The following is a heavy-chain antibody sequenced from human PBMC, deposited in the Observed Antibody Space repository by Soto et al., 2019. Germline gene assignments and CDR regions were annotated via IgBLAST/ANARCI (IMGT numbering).Heavy chain of an antibody. CDR1: GFSFSSYE. CDR3: ARKWLHTLDY. Sequence: VQLVESGGGLVQPGGSLRLSCAASGFSFSSYEMNWVRQAPGKGLEWVSYISSSGSTIYYADAVKGRFTISRDNAKNSLFLQMNSLRAEDTAVYYCARKWLHTLDYWGQGTLVTVSS. J-gene: IGHJ4*02. CDR2: ISSSGSTI. V-gene: IGHV3-48*03. D-gene: IGHD5-12*01.